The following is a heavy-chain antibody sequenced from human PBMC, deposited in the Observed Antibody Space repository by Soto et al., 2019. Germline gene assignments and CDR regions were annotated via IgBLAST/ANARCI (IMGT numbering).Heavy chain of an antibody. CDR3: ARVLVAPTNYYDILTGSEPYFDY. Sequence: SETLSLTCTVSGGSISSYYWSWIRQPPGKGLEWIGYIYYSGSTNYNPSLKSRVTISVDTSKNQFSLKLSSVTAADTAVYYCARVLVAPTNYYDILTGSEPYFDYWGQGTLVTVSS. V-gene: IGHV4-59*08. D-gene: IGHD3-9*01. CDR2: IYYSGST. J-gene: IGHJ4*02. CDR1: GGSISSYY.